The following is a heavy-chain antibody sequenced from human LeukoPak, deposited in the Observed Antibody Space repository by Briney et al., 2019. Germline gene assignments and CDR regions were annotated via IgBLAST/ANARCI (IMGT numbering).Heavy chain of an antibody. J-gene: IGHJ4*02. CDR1: GYSFTSYW. CDR2: IDPSDSYT. D-gene: IGHD5-18*01. Sequence: ESLRISCKGSGYSFTSYWISWVRQMPGKGLEWMGTIDPSDSYTNYSPSFQGHVTISADKSISTAYLKWSRLKASDTAMYYCARRARSGDSYVYWGQGTLVTVSS. V-gene: IGHV5-10-1*01. CDR3: ARRARSGDSYVY.